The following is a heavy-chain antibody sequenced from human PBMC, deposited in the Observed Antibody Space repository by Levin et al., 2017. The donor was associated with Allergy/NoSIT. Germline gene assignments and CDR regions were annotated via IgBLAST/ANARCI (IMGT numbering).Heavy chain of an antibody. Sequence: GGSLRLSCQGSGYSFTSYWIGWVRQMPGKGLEWMGIIYPGDSDTRYSPSFQGQVIISADKSISTAYLQWSSLKASDTAIYYCARRGTRDYYYYMDVWGKGTTVTVSS. D-gene: IGHD1-1*01. J-gene: IGHJ6*03. CDR2: IYPGDSDT. CDR3: ARRGTRDYYYYMDV. V-gene: IGHV5-51*01. CDR1: GYSFTSYW.